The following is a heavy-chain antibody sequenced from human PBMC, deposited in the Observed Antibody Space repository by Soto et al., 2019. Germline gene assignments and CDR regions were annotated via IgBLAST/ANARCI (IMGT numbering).Heavy chain of an antibody. J-gene: IGHJ4*02. Sequence: PGGSLRLSCPASGYTLSSYVMTGVRQAPSKRQEWVAVISYDGSYKYYADSVKGRFTISRDNSKNTLYLQMNSLRAEDTAFYYCAKEASDGVLFLAAATPYFDYWGQGTLVTVSS. CDR2: ISYDGSYK. CDR1: GYTLSSYV. CDR3: AKEASDGVLFLAAATPYFDY. V-gene: IGHV3-30*18. D-gene: IGHD6-13*01.